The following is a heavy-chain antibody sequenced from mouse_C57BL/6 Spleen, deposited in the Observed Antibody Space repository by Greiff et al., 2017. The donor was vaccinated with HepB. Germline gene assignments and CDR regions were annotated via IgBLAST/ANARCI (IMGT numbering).Heavy chain of an antibody. Sequence: QVQLQQSGAELARPGASVKMSCKASGYTFTSYTMHWVKQRPGQGLEWIGYINPSSGYTKYNQKFKDKATLTADKSSSTAYRQLSSLTSEDSAVYYCARYGDYRYFDYWGQGTTLTVSS. V-gene: IGHV1-4*01. D-gene: IGHD2-12*01. CDR2: INPSSGYT. J-gene: IGHJ2*01. CDR1: GYTFTSYT. CDR3: ARYGDYRYFDY.